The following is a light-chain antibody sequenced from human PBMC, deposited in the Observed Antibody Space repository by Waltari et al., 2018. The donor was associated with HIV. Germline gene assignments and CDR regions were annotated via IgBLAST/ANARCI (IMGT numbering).Light chain of an antibody. J-gene: IGLJ1*01. CDR2: EVS. CDR3: CSYAGSSTV. CDR1: SSAVGNYNF. V-gene: IGLV2-23*02. Sequence: QSALTQPASVSGSPGQSITLACTGTSSAVGNYNFASWYQQHPGKAPKLMIYEVSKRPSGASNRFSGSKSGNTASLTISGLQAEDEADYYCCSYAGSSTVFGTGTKVTVL.